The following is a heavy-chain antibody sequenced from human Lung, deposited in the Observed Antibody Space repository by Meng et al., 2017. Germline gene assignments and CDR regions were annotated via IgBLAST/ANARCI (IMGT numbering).Heavy chain of an antibody. D-gene: IGHD1-1*01. Sequence: EVQVLVAGGGLVTPVGSLRLSCAVSGFTFSNSAMSWVRQAPGKGLEWVSGISIIGHNTYYADSVKGRFTISRDNSRNTLYLQMNSLRAEDTAIYYCAKEEVPNDYWGQGTLVTVSS. CDR3: AKEEVPNDY. V-gene: IGHV3-23*01. J-gene: IGHJ4*02. CDR2: ISIIGHNT. CDR1: GFTFSNSA.